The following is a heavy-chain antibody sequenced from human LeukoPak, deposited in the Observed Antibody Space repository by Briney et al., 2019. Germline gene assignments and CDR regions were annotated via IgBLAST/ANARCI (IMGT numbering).Heavy chain of an antibody. CDR1: GFTFSSYA. V-gene: IGHV3-30*04. Sequence: GRSPRLSCAASGFTFSSYAMHWVRQAPGKGLEWVAVISYDGSNKYYADSVKGRFTISRDNSKNTLYLQMNSLRAEDTAVYYCARGEYSSGWYYFDYWGQGTLVTVSS. CDR3: ARGEYSSGWYYFDY. CDR2: ISYDGSNK. J-gene: IGHJ4*02. D-gene: IGHD6-19*01.